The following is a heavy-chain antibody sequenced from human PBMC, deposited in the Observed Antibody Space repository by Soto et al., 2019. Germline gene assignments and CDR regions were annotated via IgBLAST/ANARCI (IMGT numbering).Heavy chain of an antibody. CDR3: ARDPGREIYDLTGVKWFDP. D-gene: IGHD7-27*01. J-gene: IGHJ5*02. CDR2: INPNSGGT. V-gene: IGHV1-2*02. Sequence: ASVKVSCKASGYTFTGYYMHWVRQAPGQGLEWMGWINPNSGGTNYAQKFQGRVTMTRDTSISTAYMELSRLRSDDTAVYYCARDPGREIYDLTGVKWFDPWGQGTLVTVSS. CDR1: GYTFTGYY.